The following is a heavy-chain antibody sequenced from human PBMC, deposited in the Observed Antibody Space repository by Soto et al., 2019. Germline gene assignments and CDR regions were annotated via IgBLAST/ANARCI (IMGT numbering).Heavy chain of an antibody. V-gene: IGHV6-1*01. Sequence: SQTLSLTCAISGDSVSSNSAAWSWIRQSPSRGLEWLGRTYYRSKWYNDYAVSVKSRITINPDTSKNQFSLQLNSVTPEDTAVYYCARLDFGSAYCSSTSCRPPFDYWGQGTLVTVPQ. D-gene: IGHD2-2*01. CDR2: TYYRSKWYN. J-gene: IGHJ4*02. CDR3: ARLDFGSAYCSSTSCRPPFDY. CDR1: GDSVSSNSAA.